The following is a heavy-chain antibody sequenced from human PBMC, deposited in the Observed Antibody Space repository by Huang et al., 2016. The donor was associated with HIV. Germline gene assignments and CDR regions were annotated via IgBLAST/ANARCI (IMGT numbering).Heavy chain of an antibody. CDR3: ARDASIDGGAHFDL. J-gene: IGHJ2*01. Sequence: QVQLVQSGAEVKKPGASVRVSCKASGYTFSNYDINWLRQASGQGREWMGWMNPKNGNTGSSQKLQGRVTMTRDTSMSTAYMELSSLRSDDTALYYCARDASIDGGAHFDLWGRGTLITVSS. CDR2: MNPKNGNT. CDR1: GYTFSNYD. V-gene: IGHV1-8*01. D-gene: IGHD3-16*01.